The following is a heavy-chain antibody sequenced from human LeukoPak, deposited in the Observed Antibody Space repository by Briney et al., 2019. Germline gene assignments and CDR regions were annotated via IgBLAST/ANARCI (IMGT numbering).Heavy chain of an antibody. D-gene: IGHD3-16*01. CDR3: ARAAWGGTYFDY. CDR2: IYYSGST. J-gene: IGHJ4*02. V-gene: IGHV4-59*01. Sequence: SETLSLTCTVSGGSISSYYWSRIRQPPGKGLEWIGYIYYSGSTNYNPSLKSRVTISVDTSKNQFSLKLSSVTAAGTAVHYCARAAWGGTYFDYWGQGTLVTVSS. CDR1: GGSISSYY.